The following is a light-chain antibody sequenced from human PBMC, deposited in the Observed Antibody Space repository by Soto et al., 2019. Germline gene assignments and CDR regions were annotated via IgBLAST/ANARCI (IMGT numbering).Light chain of an antibody. CDR3: LQVYSFPRT. CDR1: QDIGGR. V-gene: IGKV1-12*01. Sequence: DVQMTHSAAAVAASVRKGITSTCGASQDIGGRLAWFQQKPGKAPQYLIQAASILQSGVPSRFSGSGSGTEFILTINNLQPEDFASYFCLQVYSFPRTFGLGTKV. CDR2: AAS. J-gene: IGKJ1*01.